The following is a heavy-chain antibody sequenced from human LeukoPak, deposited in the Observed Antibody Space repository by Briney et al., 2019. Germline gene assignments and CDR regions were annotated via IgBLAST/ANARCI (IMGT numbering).Heavy chain of an antibody. J-gene: IGHJ4*02. V-gene: IGHV1-46*01. Sequence: ASVTVFFKASGYTFTIYYMHWVRQAPGQGLEGMGIINASGGSTSYAQKFQGRVTMTRDTSTSTVYMELSSLRSEDTAVYYCARDGPRIAALGEDFDYWGQGTLVTVSS. D-gene: IGHD6-6*01. CDR2: INASGGST. CDR1: GYTFTIYY. CDR3: ARDGPRIAALGEDFDY.